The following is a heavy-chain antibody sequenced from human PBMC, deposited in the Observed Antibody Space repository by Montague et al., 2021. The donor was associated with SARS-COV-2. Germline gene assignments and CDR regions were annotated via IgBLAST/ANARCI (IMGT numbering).Heavy chain of an antibody. CDR2: VLYNKGT. CDR1: GVSVTDYY. J-gene: IGHJ4*02. CDR3: VRYPHYDGLNGPPDF. V-gene: IGHV4-59*08. D-gene: IGHD3-9*01. Sequence: SETLSLTCTVSGVSVTDYYWSWIRQPPGKGLEWVGDVLYNKGTNFNPSLKSRVAISVDTSKNQFSLRLTSVTAADTAFYYRVRYPHYDGLNGPPDFWDQGTLVTVSS.